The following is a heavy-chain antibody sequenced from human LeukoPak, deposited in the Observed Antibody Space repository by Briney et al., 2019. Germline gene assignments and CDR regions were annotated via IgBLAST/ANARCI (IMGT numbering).Heavy chain of an antibody. V-gene: IGHV1-2*04. CDR1: GYTFTGYY. D-gene: IGHD3-3*01. Sequence: ASVTVSCKASGYTFTGYYMHWVRQAPGQGREWMGWINPNSGGTNYAQKFQGWVTMTRDTSISTAYMELSRLRSDDTAVYYCARGATIFGVVIIYFDYWGQGTLVTVSS. CDR3: ARGATIFGVVIIYFDY. J-gene: IGHJ4*02. CDR2: INPNSGGT.